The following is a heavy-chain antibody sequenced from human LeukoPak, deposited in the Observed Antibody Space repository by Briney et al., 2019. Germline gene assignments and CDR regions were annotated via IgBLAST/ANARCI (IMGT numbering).Heavy chain of an antibody. D-gene: IGHD1-26*01. CDR3: ARYRRIPVVGATTCPDY. CDR2: ISAYNGNT. V-gene: IGHV1-18*01. J-gene: IGHJ4*02. Sequence: ASVKVSCTASGGTFSSYAISWVRQAPGQGLEWMGWISAYNGNTNYAQKLQGRVTMTTDTSTSTAYMELRSLRSDDTAVYYCARYRRIPVVGATTCPDYWGQGTLVTVSS. CDR1: GGTFSSYA.